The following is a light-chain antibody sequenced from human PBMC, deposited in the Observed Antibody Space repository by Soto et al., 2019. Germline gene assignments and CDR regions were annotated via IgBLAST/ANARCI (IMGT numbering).Light chain of an antibody. CDR1: QDIAGY. CDR3: QQAYSFPIT. V-gene: IGKV1D-12*01. Sequence: DIQLTQSPSSVSASGGDRVSITCLSSQDIAGYLAWYQHKPGRTPELLIHGASRLQSGVPARFSGSGSGTDFTLSINSLQPEDFATYYCQQAYSFPITFGQGTRLEIK. CDR2: GAS. J-gene: IGKJ5*01.